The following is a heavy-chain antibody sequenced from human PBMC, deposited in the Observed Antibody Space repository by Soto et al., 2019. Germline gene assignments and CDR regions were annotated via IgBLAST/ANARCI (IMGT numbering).Heavy chain of an antibody. CDR3: AKGTYDSSGYYTALDY. J-gene: IGHJ4*02. Sequence: EVQLVESGGGLVQPGRSLRLSCAASEFSFDDYAMHWVRQAPGRGLEWVSGITWSSGYIGYADSVKGRFTISKDNAKNSLYLKMNSLRPEDTAVYYCAKGTYDSSGYYTALDYWGQGTLVTVSS. CDR1: EFSFDDYA. D-gene: IGHD3-22*01. V-gene: IGHV3-9*01. CDR2: ITWSSGYI.